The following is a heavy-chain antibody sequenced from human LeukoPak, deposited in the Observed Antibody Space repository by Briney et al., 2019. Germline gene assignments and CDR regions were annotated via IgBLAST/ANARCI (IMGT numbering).Heavy chain of an antibody. CDR3: AREAAEYYYYYMDV. V-gene: IGHV3-11*01. CDR1: GFTFSDYY. Sequence: GGSLRLSCAASGFTFSDYYMSWIRQAPGKGLEWVSYISSSGSTIYYADSVKGRFTISRDNAKNSLYLQMNSLRAEDTTVYYCAREAAEYYYYYMDVWGKGTTVTVSS. J-gene: IGHJ6*03. CDR2: ISSSGSTI.